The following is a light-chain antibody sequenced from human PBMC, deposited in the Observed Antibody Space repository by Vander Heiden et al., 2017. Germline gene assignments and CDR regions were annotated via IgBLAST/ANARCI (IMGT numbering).Light chain of an antibody. Sequence: EIVLTQSPGTLSLSPRERATLSCRASQSVRTTYLSWYQQKPGQAPRLLIYGASSRAPGIPDRFSGSGFGTDFTLTMSRREPENFAVYSWQQDSSRTTFGGASK. J-gene: IGKJ4*01. CDR2: GAS. CDR1: QSVRTTY. V-gene: IGKV3-20*01. CDR3: QQDSSRTT.